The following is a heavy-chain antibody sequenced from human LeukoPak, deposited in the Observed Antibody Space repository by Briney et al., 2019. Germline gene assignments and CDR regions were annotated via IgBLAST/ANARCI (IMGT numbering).Heavy chain of an antibody. CDR2: IYSSGHT. Sequence: SETLSLTCTVSGDSISSDGNYWSWIRQHPGKDLEWIGYIYSSGHTYYNPSLESRVTISVDTSKNQLSLKLSSVTAADTAVYYCARGRAWNYPHYCFDYWGQGTLVTVSS. CDR3: ARGRAWNYPHYCFDY. D-gene: IGHD1-7*01. V-gene: IGHV4-31*03. J-gene: IGHJ4*02. CDR1: GDSISSDGNY.